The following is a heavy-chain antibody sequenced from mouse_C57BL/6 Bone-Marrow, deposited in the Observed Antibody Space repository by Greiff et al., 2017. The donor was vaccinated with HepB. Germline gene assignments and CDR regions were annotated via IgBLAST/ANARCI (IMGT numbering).Heavy chain of an antibody. Sequence: EVQGVESGGGLVQPQGSLKLSCAASGFSFNTYAMNWVRQAPGKGLEWVARIRSKSNNYATYYADSVKDRFTISRDDSESMLYLQMNNLKTEDTAMYYCVRPDSNYGYFDVWGTVTTVTVSS. CDR3: VRPDSNYGYFDV. CDR1: GFSFNTYA. CDR2: IRSKSNNYAT. V-gene: IGHV10-1*01. J-gene: IGHJ1*03. D-gene: IGHD2-5*01.